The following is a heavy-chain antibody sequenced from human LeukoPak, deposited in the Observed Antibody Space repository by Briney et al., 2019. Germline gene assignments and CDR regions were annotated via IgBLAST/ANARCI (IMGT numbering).Heavy chain of an antibody. V-gene: IGHV1-2*02. CDR1: GYTFTGYY. D-gene: IGHD5-18*01. Sequence: WASVKVSCKASGYTFTGYYMHWVRQAPGQGLEWMGWINPNSGGTNYAQKFQGRVTMTRDTSISTAYMELSRLRSDDTAVYYCASLGGYSYGRPDYWGQGTLVTVSS. CDR2: INPNSGGT. J-gene: IGHJ4*02. CDR3: ASLGGYSYGRPDY.